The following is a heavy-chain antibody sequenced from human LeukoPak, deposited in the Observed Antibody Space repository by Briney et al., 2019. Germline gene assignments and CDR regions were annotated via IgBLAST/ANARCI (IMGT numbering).Heavy chain of an antibody. V-gene: IGHV3-53*01. CDR1: GFKFSDYG. Sequence: GGSLRLSCAASGFKFSDYGMSWVRQAPGKGLEWVSVIYSGGSTYYAESVKGRFTISRDNSKNTLYLQMNSLRAEDTAVYYCAREVVVVGATGGGFDYWGQGTLVTVSS. CDR2: IYSGGST. J-gene: IGHJ4*02. D-gene: IGHD1-26*01. CDR3: AREVVVVGATGGGFDY.